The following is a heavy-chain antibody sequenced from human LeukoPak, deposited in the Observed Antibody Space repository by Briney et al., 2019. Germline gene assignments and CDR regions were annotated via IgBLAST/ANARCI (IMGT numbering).Heavy chain of an antibody. J-gene: IGHJ4*02. Sequence: QPGRSLRLSCAASGSTFSSYGMHWVRQAPGKGLEWVAVIWYDGSNKYCADSVKGRFTISRDNSKNTLYLQMNSLRAEDTAVYYCARDNLGYYDILTGYYTGLFDYWGQGTLVTVSS. CDR3: ARDNLGYYDILTGYYTGLFDY. CDR1: GSTFSSYG. CDR2: IWYDGSNK. D-gene: IGHD3-9*01. V-gene: IGHV3-33*01.